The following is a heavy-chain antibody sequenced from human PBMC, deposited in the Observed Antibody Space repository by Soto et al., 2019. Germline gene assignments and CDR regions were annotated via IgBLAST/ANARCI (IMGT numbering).Heavy chain of an antibody. CDR1: GGSFSGYY. J-gene: IGHJ5*02. V-gene: IGHV4-59*12. Sequence: PSETLSLTCAVYGGSFSGYYWSWIRQPPGKGLEWIGYIYYSGSTYYNPSLKSRVTISVDTSKNQFSLKLSSVTAADTAVYYCARDEYCSSTSCYSHWFDPWGQGTLVTVSS. CDR2: IYYSGST. CDR3: ARDEYCSSTSCYSHWFDP. D-gene: IGHD2-2*01.